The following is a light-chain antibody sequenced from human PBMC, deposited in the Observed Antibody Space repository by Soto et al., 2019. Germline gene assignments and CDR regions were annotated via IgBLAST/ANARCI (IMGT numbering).Light chain of an antibody. J-gene: IGKJ2*01. V-gene: IGKV3-15*01. CDR2: GAS. CDR3: QSYNDWPFA. Sequence: EIVLTQSPGTLSVSPGERVTLSCRASESLSTFLAWYQQKPGQAPRLLIYGASTKATGIPARFSGSGSATDSTLTISSLQSEDSAVYYCQSYNDWPFAFGQGTKLEI. CDR1: ESLSTF.